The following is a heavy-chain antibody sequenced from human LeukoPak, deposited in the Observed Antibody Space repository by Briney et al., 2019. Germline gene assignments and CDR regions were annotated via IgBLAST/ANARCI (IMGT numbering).Heavy chain of an antibody. D-gene: IGHD4-17*01. V-gene: IGHV4-39*01. CDR2: IYYSRST. Sequence: SETLSLTCTVSGGSISSSSYYWGWIRQPPGKGLEWIGSIYYSRSTYYNPSLKSRVTISVDTSKNQFSLKLSSVTAADTAVYYCARVPTVTFFDYWGQGTLVTVSS. J-gene: IGHJ4*02. CDR3: ARVPTVTFFDY. CDR1: GGSISSSSYY.